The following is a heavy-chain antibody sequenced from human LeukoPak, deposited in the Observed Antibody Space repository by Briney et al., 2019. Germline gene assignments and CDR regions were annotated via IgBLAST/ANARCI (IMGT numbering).Heavy chain of an antibody. CDR1: GGSISSYY. CDR2: IYYSGST. D-gene: IGHD3-10*01. Sequence: NPSETLSLTCTVSGGSISSYYWSWIRQPPGKGLEWIGYIYYSGSTNYNPSLKSRVTISVDTSKNQFSLKLSSVTAADTAVYYCARGRQHYYGSGIDFDYWGQGTLVTVSS. J-gene: IGHJ4*02. V-gene: IGHV4-59*01. CDR3: ARGRQHYYGSGIDFDY.